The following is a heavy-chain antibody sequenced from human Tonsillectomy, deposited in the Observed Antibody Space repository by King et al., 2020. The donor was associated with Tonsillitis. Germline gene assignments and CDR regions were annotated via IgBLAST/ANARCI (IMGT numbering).Heavy chain of an antibody. V-gene: IGHV5-51*01. D-gene: IGHD3-22*01. J-gene: IGHJ4*02. CDR2: IYPGDSDT. Sequence: QLVQSGAEVKKPGESLKIFCKGSGYSFTTYWIGWVRQMPGKGLEWMGIIYPGDSDTRYSPSFQGQVTISADKSISTAYLQWSSRKASDTAMYYCARRTCGDSSGYLIVGGSHYFDLWGQGTQVTVSS. CDR3: ARRTCGDSSGYLIVGGSHYFDL. CDR1: GYSFTTYW.